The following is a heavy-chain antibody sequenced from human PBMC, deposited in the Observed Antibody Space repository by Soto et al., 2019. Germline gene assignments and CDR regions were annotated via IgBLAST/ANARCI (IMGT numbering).Heavy chain of an antibody. CDR2: ISSSGSTI. V-gene: IGHV3-11*01. CDR3: ARDPVRAPYDY. Sequence: PGGSLRLSCAASGFTFSDDYMSWIRQAPGKGLEWVSYISSSGSTIYYADSVKGRFTISRDNAKNSLYLQMNGLRAEDTAVYYCARDPVRAPYDYWGQGTLVTVSS. J-gene: IGHJ4*02. D-gene: IGHD3-22*01. CDR1: GFTFSDDY.